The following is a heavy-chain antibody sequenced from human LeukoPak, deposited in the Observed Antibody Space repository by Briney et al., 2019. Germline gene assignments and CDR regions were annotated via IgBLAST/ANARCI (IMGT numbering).Heavy chain of an antibody. V-gene: IGHV1-18*01. CDR3: SREGEGEDGTGLHNWYFDL. J-gene: IGHJ2*01. D-gene: IGHD2-8*02. CDR2: ISPYNGKT. Sequence: GASVKVSCKASGYMFTKYGLSWVRQAPEQGLEWMGWISPYNGKTKNDQKVQGRVTITTDTSTSTDYLELRSLRSDDTAMYDCSREGEGEDGTGLHNWYFDLWGRGTLATVSS. CDR1: GYMFTKYG.